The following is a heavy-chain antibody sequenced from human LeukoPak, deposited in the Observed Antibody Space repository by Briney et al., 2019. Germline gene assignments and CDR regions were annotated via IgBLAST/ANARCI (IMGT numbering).Heavy chain of an antibody. CDR1: GFTFSSYA. V-gene: IGHV3-23*01. D-gene: IGHD6-6*01. Sequence: GGSLRLSCAASGFTFSSYAMSWVRQAPGKGPEWVSAISGSGGSTYYADSVKGRFTISRDNSKNTLYLQMDSLRAEDTAVYYCAKDSRIAARPLFGYWGQGTLVTVSS. CDR3: AKDSRIAARPLFGY. CDR2: ISGSGGST. J-gene: IGHJ4*02.